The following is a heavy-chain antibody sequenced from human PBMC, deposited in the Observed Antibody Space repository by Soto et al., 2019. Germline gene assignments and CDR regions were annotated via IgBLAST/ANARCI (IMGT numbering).Heavy chain of an antibody. Sequence: PSETLSLTCTVSGGSVSSGSYYWSWIRQPPGKGLEWIGYIYYSGSTNYNPSLKSRVTISVDTSKNQFSLKLSSVTAADTAVYYCARDPPSKDWAYAFDIWGQGTMGPVS. V-gene: IGHV4-61*01. J-gene: IGHJ3*02. CDR1: GGSVSSGSYY. CDR2: IYYSGST. CDR3: ARDPPSKDWAYAFDI. D-gene: IGHD3-9*01.